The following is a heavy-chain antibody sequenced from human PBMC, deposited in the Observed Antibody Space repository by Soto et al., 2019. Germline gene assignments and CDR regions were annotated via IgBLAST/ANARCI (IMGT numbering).Heavy chain of an antibody. V-gene: IGHV4-59*01. D-gene: IGHD4-4*01. CDR1: GGSISSYY. CDR3: ARLRGPDYSNYGTIYYFDY. J-gene: IGHJ4*02. Sequence: SETLSLTCTVSGGSISSYYWSWIRQPPGKGLEWIGYIYYSGSTNYNPSLKSRVTISVDTSKNQFSLKLSSVTAADTAVYYCARLRGPDYSNYGTIYYFDYWGQGTLVTVSS. CDR2: IYYSGST.